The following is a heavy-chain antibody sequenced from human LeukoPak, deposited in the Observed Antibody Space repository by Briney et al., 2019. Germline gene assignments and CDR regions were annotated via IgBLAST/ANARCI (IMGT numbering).Heavy chain of an antibody. Sequence: ASVKVSCKASGYTFTSCDINWVRQATGQELEWMGWMNPNSGNTGYGQSFQGRITMIRDISIGTAYMELSNLTSEDTAIYYCTRGSSGRRDNWGQGTLVTVSA. V-gene: IGHV1-8*01. D-gene: IGHD6-19*01. CDR2: MNPNSGNT. J-gene: IGHJ4*02. CDR1: GYTFTSCD. CDR3: TRGSSGRRDN.